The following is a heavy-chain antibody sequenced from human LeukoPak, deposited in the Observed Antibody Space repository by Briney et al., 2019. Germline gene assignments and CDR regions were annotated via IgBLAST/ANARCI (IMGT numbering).Heavy chain of an antibody. J-gene: IGHJ5*02. Sequence: ASVKVSCKASGYTFTSYAMHWVRQAPGQGLEWMGWISAYNGNTNYAQKLQGRVTMTTDTSTSTAYMELRSLRSDDTAVYYCASWNTIFGVVSYNWFDPWGQGTLVTVSS. CDR1: GYTFTSYA. V-gene: IGHV1-18*01. CDR2: ISAYNGNT. D-gene: IGHD3-3*01. CDR3: ASWNTIFGVVSYNWFDP.